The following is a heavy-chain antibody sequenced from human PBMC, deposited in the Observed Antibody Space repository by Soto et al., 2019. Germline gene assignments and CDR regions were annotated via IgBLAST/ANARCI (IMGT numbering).Heavy chain of an antibody. D-gene: IGHD6-19*01. CDR1: GYTFTNYD. J-gene: IGHJ4*02. CDR3: TRGMGEQWLGHY. CDR2: MNPGSGNS. Sequence: QVQLVQSGAAVKKPGASVKVSCKTSGYTFTNYDINWVRQATGQGLEWMGWMNPGSGNSGYAQRFQGRVTMTRNTSINTAYMELSSLRPEDTAVYYCTRGMGEQWLGHYWGRGTLVAVSS. V-gene: IGHV1-8*01.